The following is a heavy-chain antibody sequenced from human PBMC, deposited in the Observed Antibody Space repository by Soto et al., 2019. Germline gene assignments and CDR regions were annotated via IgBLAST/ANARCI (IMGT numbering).Heavy chain of an antibody. CDR1: GFTFSSYA. J-gene: IGHJ5*02. D-gene: IGHD3-10*01. Sequence: PGGSLRLSCAASGFTFSSYAMSWVRQAPGKGLEWVSAISGSGGSTYYADSVKGRFTISRDNSKNTLYLQMNSLRAEDTAVYYCAKDPSLWFGELLAENWFDPWGQGTLVIVSS. V-gene: IGHV3-23*01. CDR2: ISGSGGST. CDR3: AKDPSLWFGELLAENWFDP.